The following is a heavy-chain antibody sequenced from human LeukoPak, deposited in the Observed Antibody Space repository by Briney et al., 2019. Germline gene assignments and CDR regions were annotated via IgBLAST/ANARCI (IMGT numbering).Heavy chain of an antibody. CDR3: TRGGGYSYGYLGY. CDR2: INSDGSTI. V-gene: IGHV3-74*01. D-gene: IGHD5-18*01. CDR1: GFTFSNYW. Sequence: GGSLRLSCAASGFTFSNYWMDWVRQAPGKGLVWVSRINSDGSTISHADSVKGRFTISRDNAKNTLYLQMNSLRAEDTAVYYCTRGGGYSYGYLGYWGQGTLVTVSS. J-gene: IGHJ4*02.